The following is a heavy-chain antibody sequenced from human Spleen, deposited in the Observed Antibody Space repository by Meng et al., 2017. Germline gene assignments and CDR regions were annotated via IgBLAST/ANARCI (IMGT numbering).Heavy chain of an antibody. CDR3: ARDRGAAGTDS. D-gene: IGHD6-13*01. CDR1: GFTFNYHY. CDR2: ISPSSSDI. J-gene: IGHJ4*02. Sequence: GGSLRLSCAASGFTFNYHYMRWIRQAPGKGLEWVADISPSSSDIYYTDSVKGRFTISRDNARNSLYLQMSSLRVEDTAVYYCARDRGAAGTDSWGQGTLVTVSS. V-gene: IGHV3-11*04.